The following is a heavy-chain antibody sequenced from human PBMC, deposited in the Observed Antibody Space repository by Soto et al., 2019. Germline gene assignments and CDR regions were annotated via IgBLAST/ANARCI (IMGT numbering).Heavy chain of an antibody. D-gene: IGHD2-15*01. Sequence: EVQLVESGGGLVQPGGSLRLSCLVSGFTFSSSWMHWVRQGPGKGLVWVSRMNPDGSAINYADSVKGRFTTSRDNDKNILYLQMNSLRAEDTALYYCVTGWSEYWGQGTLVTVSS. CDR3: VTGWSEY. CDR1: GFTFSSSW. CDR2: MNPDGSAI. V-gene: IGHV3-74*01. J-gene: IGHJ4*02.